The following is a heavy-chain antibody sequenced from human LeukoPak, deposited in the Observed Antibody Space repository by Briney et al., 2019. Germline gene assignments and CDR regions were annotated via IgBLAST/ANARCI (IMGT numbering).Heavy chain of an antibody. CDR2: IIPIVGTT. J-gene: IGHJ6*04. CDR1: GGTFSSYA. Sequence: ASVKVSCKASGGTFSSYAISWVRQAPGQGLKWMGGIIPIVGTTHYAQEFQGRVTISTDESTSTVYMELSSLRSEDMAVYYCARDVSSQQFGVMDVWGKGTTVTVSS. CDR3: ARDVSSQQFGVMDV. V-gene: IGHV1-69*05. D-gene: IGHD3-16*01.